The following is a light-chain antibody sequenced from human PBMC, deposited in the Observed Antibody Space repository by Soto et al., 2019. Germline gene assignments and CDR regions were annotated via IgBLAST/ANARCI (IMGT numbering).Light chain of an antibody. CDR2: AVT. V-gene: IGLV2-11*01. Sequence: QSALTQPHSVSGSPGQSVTISCTGTSSDVGGYNYVSWYQQHPGKAPKFMIYAVTKRPSGVPDRFSGSKSGNTASLTISGLQAEDEADYCCCSCAGRYTGVFGGGTKVTVL. CDR3: CSCAGRYTGV. J-gene: IGLJ3*02. CDR1: SSDVGGYNY.